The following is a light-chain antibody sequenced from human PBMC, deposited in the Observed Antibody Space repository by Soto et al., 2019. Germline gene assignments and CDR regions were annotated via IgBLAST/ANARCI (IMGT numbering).Light chain of an antibody. Sequence: QSALTQPTSVSGSPGQSITISCTGTSSDVVSYDFVSWFYQHPGKAPKLMIYEVTNRPSGVSYRFSGSKSGNTAALTISGLQAEDVAEYYCRSFTTTNTWVVGGGTKPTVL. J-gene: IGLJ3*02. CDR1: SSDVVSYDF. CDR3: RSFTTTNTWV. CDR2: EVT. V-gene: IGLV2-14*01.